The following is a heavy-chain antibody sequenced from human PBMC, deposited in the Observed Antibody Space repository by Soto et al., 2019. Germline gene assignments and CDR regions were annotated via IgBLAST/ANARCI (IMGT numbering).Heavy chain of an antibody. CDR1: GYTFTGYY. J-gene: IGHJ6*02. CDR2: INPNSGGT. D-gene: IGHD6-19*01. CDR3: ARGPVAGTRGYYYYYGMDV. Sequence: ASVKVPCQASGYTFTGYYMHWVRQAPGQGLEWMGWINPNSGGTNYAQKFQGWVTMTRDTSISTAYMELSRLRSDDTAVYYCARGPVAGTRGYYYYYGMDVWGQGTTVTVSS. V-gene: IGHV1-2*04.